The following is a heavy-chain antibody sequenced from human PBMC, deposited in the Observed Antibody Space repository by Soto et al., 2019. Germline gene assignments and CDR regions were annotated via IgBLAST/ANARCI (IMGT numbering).Heavy chain of an antibody. CDR3: ASENYYDSSELDY. D-gene: IGHD3-22*01. CDR2: ISYDGSNK. Sequence: GGSLRLSCAASGFTFSSYAMHWVRQAPGKGLEWVAVISYDGSNKYYSDSVKGRFTISRDNSKNTLYLQMNSLRAEDTAVYYCASENYYDSSELDYWGQGTLVTVSS. J-gene: IGHJ4*02. CDR1: GFTFSSYA. V-gene: IGHV3-30-3*01.